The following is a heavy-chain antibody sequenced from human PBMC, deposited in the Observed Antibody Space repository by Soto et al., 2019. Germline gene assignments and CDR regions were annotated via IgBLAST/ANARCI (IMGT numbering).Heavy chain of an antibody. CDR1: GFTFDDYA. J-gene: IGHJ4*02. Sequence: EVQLVESGGGVVQPGRSLRLSCAASGFTFDDYAMHWVRQAPGKGLEWVSGISWNSGSIGYADSVKGRFTISRDNAKNSGYLQMNSLRAEDTALYYCAKGGQMITDGGGYLGQGTLVSVS. V-gene: IGHV3-9*01. CDR2: ISWNSGSI. D-gene: IGHD2-21*01. CDR3: AKGGQMITDGGGY.